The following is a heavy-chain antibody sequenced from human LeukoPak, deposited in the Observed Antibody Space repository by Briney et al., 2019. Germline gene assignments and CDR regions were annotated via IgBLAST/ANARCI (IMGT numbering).Heavy chain of an antibody. Sequence: SETLSLTCTVSGGSISSYYWSWIRQPPGKGLEWIGYIYYSGSTNHNPSLKSRVTISVDTSKNQFSLQLSSVTAADTAVYYCARNRLRLDYWGQGTLVTVSS. CDR1: GGSISSYY. V-gene: IGHV4-59*01. D-gene: IGHD4-17*01. CDR2: IYYSGST. J-gene: IGHJ4*02. CDR3: ARNRLRLDY.